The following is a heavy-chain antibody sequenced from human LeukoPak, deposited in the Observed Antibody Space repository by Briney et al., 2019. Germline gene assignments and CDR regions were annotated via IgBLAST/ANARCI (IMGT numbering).Heavy chain of an antibody. CDR2: INSDGSDT. CDR1: GFTFSSFW. J-gene: IGHJ4*01. V-gene: IGHV3-74*01. Sequence: GGSLRLSCAASGFTFSSFWMHWVRHTPGKGLVWVSRINSDGSDTVYADAVKGRFTISRDNAKNTVYLQMNSLRAEDTALYYCVREGFYFFDFWGQGTLVTVSS. CDR3: VREGFYFFDF.